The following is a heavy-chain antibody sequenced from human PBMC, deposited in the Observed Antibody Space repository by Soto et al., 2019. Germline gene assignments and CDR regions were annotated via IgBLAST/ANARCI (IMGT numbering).Heavy chain of an antibody. CDR3: ARLYYDKTEIWFDP. CDR1: GDSISSGNYY. D-gene: IGHD3-9*01. J-gene: IGHJ5*02. Sequence: PSETLSLTCTVSGDSISSGNYYWSWLRQPPGKGLEWIGYIYFSGSTYYNPSLKSRITISVDTSKNQFSLKLSSVTAADTAVYYCARLYYDKTEIWFDPWGQGTLVTVSS. CDR2: IYFSGST. V-gene: IGHV4-30-4*01.